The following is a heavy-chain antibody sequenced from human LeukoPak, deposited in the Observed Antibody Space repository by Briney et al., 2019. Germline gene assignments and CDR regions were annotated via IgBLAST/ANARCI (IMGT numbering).Heavy chain of an antibody. V-gene: IGHV3-53*01. D-gene: IGHD3-3*01. CDR1: GFTVSSNY. CDR3: ARETRFLESGAFDI. J-gene: IGHJ3*02. Sequence: GGSLRLSCAASGFTVSSNYMSWVRQAPGKGLEWVSVIYSGGSTYYADSVKGRFTISRDNSKNTLYLQMNSLRAEDTAVCYCARETRFLESGAFDIWGQGTMVTVSS. CDR2: IYSGGST.